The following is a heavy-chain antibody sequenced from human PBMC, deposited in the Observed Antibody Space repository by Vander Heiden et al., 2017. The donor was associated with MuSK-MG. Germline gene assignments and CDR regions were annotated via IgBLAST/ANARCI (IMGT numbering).Heavy chain of an antibody. CDR1: GYTFTSYG. J-gene: IGHJ4*02. Sequence: HVQLVQSGPQVKKPAASVKVSCKASGYTFTSYGISWVRQAHGQGLEWMGWISAYNGNTNYEKKLQGRVTMTTDTSTSKAYMELRSLRSDDTAVYYCARVKHYTSFGPRIDYWGQGTLVTVSS. V-gene: IGHV1-18*01. CDR3: ARVKHYTSFGPRIDY. D-gene: IGHD3-16*01. CDR2: ISAYNGNT.